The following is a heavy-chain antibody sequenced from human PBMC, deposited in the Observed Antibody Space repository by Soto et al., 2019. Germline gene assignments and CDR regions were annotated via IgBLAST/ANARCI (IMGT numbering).Heavy chain of an antibody. D-gene: IGHD6-19*01. V-gene: IGHV3-23*01. CDR2: ISGSAGST. J-gene: IGHJ3*02. CDR1: GFTFSIYA. CDR3: AKKWVVESRTDFFDI. Sequence: EVQLLESGGDLVQPGGSLRLSCAASGFTFSIYAMTWVRQAPGKGLEWVASISGSAGSTSYADSVKGRFTISRDNSKNTVHLQMNSLRVEDTALYYCAKKWVVESRTDFFDIWGHGTMVTVSS.